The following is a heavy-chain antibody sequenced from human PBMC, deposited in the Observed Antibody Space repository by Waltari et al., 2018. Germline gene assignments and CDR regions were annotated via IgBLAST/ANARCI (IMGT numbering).Heavy chain of an antibody. CDR1: GFTFSLYW. D-gene: IGHD2-15*01. CDR3: ALLRVVSVFDPFDN. J-gene: IGHJ4*02. Sequence: EVQLVESGGGLVQPGGSLRLSCAASGFTFSLYWMHWVRQVPGKGLVWVSRIYGTSLTTNYADSVKGRFNISRDNAKNTLYLQMNSLTPEDTGVYYCALLRVVSVFDPFDNWGQGTLVTVSS. V-gene: IGHV3-74*01. CDR2: IYGTSLTT.